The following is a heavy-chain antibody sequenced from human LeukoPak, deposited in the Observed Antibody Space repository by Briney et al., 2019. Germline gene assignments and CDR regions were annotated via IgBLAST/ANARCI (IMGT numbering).Heavy chain of an antibody. CDR2: ISGDSRAI. J-gene: IGHJ4*02. CDR3: AKRLCESRALDY. Sequence: GGSLRLSCVASGFTFSNYGMRGVRQAPGKGLEWVSGISGDSRAIDYAAPVKGRFTMSRDNSRNTVYLQVNSLRADDTALYFCAKRLCESRALDYWGRGTLVTVSS. CDR1: GFTFSNYG. D-gene: IGHD2-21*02. V-gene: IGHV3-23*01.